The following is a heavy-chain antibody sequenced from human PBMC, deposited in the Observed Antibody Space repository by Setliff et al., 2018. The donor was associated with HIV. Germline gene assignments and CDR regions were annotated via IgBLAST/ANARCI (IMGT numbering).Heavy chain of an antibody. CDR1: GDNFNNVA. CDR3: TNRGGSGTNVGNWFDP. V-gene: IGHV1-69*13. J-gene: IGHJ5*02. D-gene: IGHD3-10*01. Sequence: ASVKVSCKASGDNFNNVAFNWVRQAPGQGLEWMGGILPIFGATDYAQKFQGRLTLTAVQSENSVYMELSSLRSDDTAVYYCTNRGGSGTNVGNWFDPWGQGTLVTVSA. CDR2: ILPIFGAT.